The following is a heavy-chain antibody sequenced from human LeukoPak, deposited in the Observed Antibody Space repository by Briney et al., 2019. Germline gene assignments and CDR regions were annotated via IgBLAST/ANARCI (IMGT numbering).Heavy chain of an antibody. CDR2: ISSGGSPT. J-gene: IGHJ6*02. CDR1: GFTFSSYS. CDR3: ARDNSSGGSDFHCYGMDV. V-gene: IGHV3-48*01. Sequence: GGSLRLSCAASGFTFSSYSMNWVRQAPGKGLEWISYISSGGSPTYYADSVKGRFVISRDSAKNSLYLRMNSLRAEDTAVYYCARDNSSGGSDFHCYGMDVWGQGTTVIVSS. D-gene: IGHD3-22*01.